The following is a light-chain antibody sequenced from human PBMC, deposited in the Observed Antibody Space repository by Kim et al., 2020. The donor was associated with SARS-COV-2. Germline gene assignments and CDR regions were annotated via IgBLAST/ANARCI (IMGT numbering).Light chain of an antibody. CDR1: RANIGNNA. Sequence: QMVTISCSGGRANIGNNAVNGYQEHPGKAPKLLIYYDDLLHSGVSDRFSGSKSGTSASLAISGFQSEDEADYYCAAWDDGLNGYVFGTGAKVTVL. CDR3: AAWDDGLNGYV. V-gene: IGLV1-36*01. J-gene: IGLJ1*01. CDR2: YDD.